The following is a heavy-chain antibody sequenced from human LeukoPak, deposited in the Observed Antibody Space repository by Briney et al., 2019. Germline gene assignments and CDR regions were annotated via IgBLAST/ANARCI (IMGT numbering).Heavy chain of an antibody. CDR1: GGSFSGYY. V-gene: IGHV4-34*01. CDR3: ASCEQDV. D-gene: IGHD1/OR15-1a*01. CDR2: INHSGST. J-gene: IGHJ6*04. Sequence: PSETLSLTCAVYGGSFSGYYWSWIRQPPGKGLEWIGEINHSGSTNYNPSLKSRVTISVDTSKNQFSLKLSSVTAADTAVYSCASCEQDVWGKGTRVTVSS.